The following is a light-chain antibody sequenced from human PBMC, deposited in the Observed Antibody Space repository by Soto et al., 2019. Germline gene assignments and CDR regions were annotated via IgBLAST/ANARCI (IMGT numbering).Light chain of an antibody. CDR1: SSNIGNNY. CDR2: ANS. Sequence: QSVLTQPPSASGTPGQRVTISCSGSSSNIGNNYVYWYQQVPGTAPKLLIYANSQRPSGVPDRFSGSKSGTSASLAISGLRSEDEADYYCVAWDDSLSSAVFGGGTQLTVL. J-gene: IGLJ7*01. CDR3: VAWDDSLSSAV. V-gene: IGLV1-47*01.